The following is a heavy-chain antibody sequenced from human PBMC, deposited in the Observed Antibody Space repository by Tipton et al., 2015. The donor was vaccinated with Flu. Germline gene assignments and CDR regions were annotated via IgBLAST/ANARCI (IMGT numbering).Heavy chain of an antibody. CDR1: GFMFSGYG. D-gene: IGHD6-19*01. J-gene: IGHJ4*02. V-gene: IGHV3-30*02. CDR2: IRHDESDK. Sequence: SGFMFSGYGMHWVRQAPGKGLEWVAFIRHDESDKYYADSVKGRFTISRDNSKNALYLAINSLGTEDTAVYYCAKDGWDTSGWYPFDYWGQGTLVTVS. CDR3: AKDGWDTSGWYPFDY.